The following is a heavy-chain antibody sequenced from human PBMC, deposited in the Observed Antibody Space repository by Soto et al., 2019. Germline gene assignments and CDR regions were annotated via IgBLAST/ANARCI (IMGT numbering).Heavy chain of an antibody. CDR3: ARPDSSGYYIC. Sequence: GESLKISCEGSGYTFTSYWIAWVRQMPGKGLEWMAIINPADSDTRYSPSFQGQVTISVDKSIRTAYLQWSSLKATDTAISNSARPDSSGYYICCGQGTRVTVSS. CDR1: GYTFTSYW. CDR2: INPADSDT. D-gene: IGHD3-22*01. J-gene: IGHJ4*02. V-gene: IGHV5-51*01.